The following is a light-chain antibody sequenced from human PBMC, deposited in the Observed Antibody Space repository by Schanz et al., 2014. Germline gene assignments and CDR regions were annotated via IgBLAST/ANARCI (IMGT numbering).Light chain of an antibody. J-gene: IGLJ2*01. Sequence: QSVLTQPPSVSGAPGQRVTISCTGSSSNLGASYDVQWYQQLPGTAPKLLIYDNNKRPSGIPDGFSGSRFGTSDTLGITGLQTGDEADYYCGTWDSSLSADVVFGGGTKLTVL. CDR1: SSNLGASYD. CDR2: DNN. CDR3: GTWDSSLSADVV. V-gene: IGLV1-51*01.